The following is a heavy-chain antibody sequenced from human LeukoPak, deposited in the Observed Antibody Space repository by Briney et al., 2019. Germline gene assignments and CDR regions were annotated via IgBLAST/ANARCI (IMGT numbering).Heavy chain of an antibody. CDR2: IIPIVDIT. CDR1: EGTFRDLA. D-gene: IGHD4-11*01. V-gene: IGHV1-69*04. CDR3: ARVPRSNVAQYFGP. J-gene: IGHJ5*02. Sequence: SVKVSCKTSEGTFRDLAIGWLRQAPGQGLEYMGRIIPIVDITEYAHNFQGRVSMTADKSTGTAYMELLSLAYEDTAVYYCARVPRSNVAQYFGPWGQGTLVTVSS.